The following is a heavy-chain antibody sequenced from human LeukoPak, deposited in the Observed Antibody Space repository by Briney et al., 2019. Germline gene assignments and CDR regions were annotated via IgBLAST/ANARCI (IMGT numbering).Heavy chain of an antibody. Sequence: GESLKISCKGSGYSFTSYWIGWVRQMPGKGLEWMGIIYPGDSDTRYSPSFQGQVTISADKSISTAYLQWSSLKASDTAMYYCARTPSGYYGSGSPLDFWGQGTLVTVSS. CDR1: GYSFTSYW. D-gene: IGHD3-10*01. V-gene: IGHV5-51*01. CDR2: IYPGDSDT. J-gene: IGHJ4*02. CDR3: ARTPSGYYGSGSPLDF.